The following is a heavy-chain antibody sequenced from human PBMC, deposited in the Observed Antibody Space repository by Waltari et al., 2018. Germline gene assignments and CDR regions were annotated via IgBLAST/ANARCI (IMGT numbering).Heavy chain of an antibody. V-gene: IGHV3-48*03. CDR2: ISSSGSTI. CDR1: GFTFSSYE. CDR3: AGRIAVAGEFDY. J-gene: IGHJ4*02. D-gene: IGHD6-19*01. Sequence: EVQLVESGGGLVQPGGSLRLSCAASGFTFSSYEMNWVRQAPGKGLEWVSYISSSGSTIYYADSVKGRFTSSRDNGKNSLYRQMNSLRAEDTAVYDCAGRIAVAGEFDYWGQGTLVTVSS.